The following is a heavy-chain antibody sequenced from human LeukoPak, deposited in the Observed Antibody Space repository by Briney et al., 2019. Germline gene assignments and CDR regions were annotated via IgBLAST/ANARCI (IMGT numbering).Heavy chain of an antibody. V-gene: IGHV4-4*02. CDR3: ERECGFHRPLDY. J-gene: IGHJ4*02. CDR2: VYVDGRT. CDR1: GGSVTNTNW. Sequence: PSETLSLTCGVSGGSVTNTNWWTWVRQPPGKGLEWIGEVYVDGRTNYNPSLKSRLTLSVDLSENHISLRLTSVTAADTAVYYCERECGFHRPLDYSGQGTLVTVSS.